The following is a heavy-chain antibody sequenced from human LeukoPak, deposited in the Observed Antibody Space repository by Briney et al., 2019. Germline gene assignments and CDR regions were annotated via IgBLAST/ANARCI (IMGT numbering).Heavy chain of an antibody. Sequence: GGSLRLSCAASGFTFDDYAMHWVRQAPGKGLEWVSGISWNSGSIGYADSVKGRFTISRDNAKNSLYLQMNSLRAEDTALYYCAKDIRRRATTVDYWGQGTLVTVSS. J-gene: IGHJ4*02. D-gene: IGHD4-17*01. CDR3: AKDIRRRATTVDY. V-gene: IGHV3-9*01. CDR2: ISWNSGSI. CDR1: GFTFDDYA.